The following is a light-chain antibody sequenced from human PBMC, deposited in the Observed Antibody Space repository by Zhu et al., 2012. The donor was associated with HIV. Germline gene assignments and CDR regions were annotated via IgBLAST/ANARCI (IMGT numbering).Light chain of an antibody. J-gene: IGKJ1*01. CDR1: QNIGNN. Sequence: EIVMTQSPATLSVSPGERATLSCRASQNIGNNLAWYQQIPGQAPRLLIHAASTRATDIPARFSGSGSGTDFTLTISSLRSEDFAVYYCQQYDTAPLTFGQGTKVEIK. CDR3: QQYDTAPLT. CDR2: AAS. V-gene: IGKV3-15*01.